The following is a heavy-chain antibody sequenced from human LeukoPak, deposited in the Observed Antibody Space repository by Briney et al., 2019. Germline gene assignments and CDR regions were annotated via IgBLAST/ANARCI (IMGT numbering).Heavy chain of an antibody. CDR2: ISYDGSNK. V-gene: IGHV3-30-3*01. J-gene: IGHJ6*02. Sequence: GRSLRLSCAASGFTFSSYAMHWVRQAPGKGLEWVAVISYDGSNKYYADSVKGRFTISRDNSKNTLYLQMNSLRAEDTAVYYCARDDAVVPAAVARQTYYYGMDVWGQGTTVTVSS. CDR3: ARDDAVVPAAVARQTYYYGMDV. D-gene: IGHD2-2*01. CDR1: GFTFSSYA.